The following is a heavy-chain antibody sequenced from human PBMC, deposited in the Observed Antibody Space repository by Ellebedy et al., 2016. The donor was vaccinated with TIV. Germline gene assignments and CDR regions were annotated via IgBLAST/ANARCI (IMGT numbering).Heavy chain of an antibody. D-gene: IGHD2-2*01. J-gene: IGHJ4*02. Sequence: ASVKVSXXASGYTFTSYGISWVRQAPGQGLEWMGWISAYNGNTNYAQKLQGRVTMTTDASTSTAYMELRSLRSDDTAVYYCARVYAPEGYYFDYWGQGTLVTVSS. V-gene: IGHV1-18*04. CDR3: ARVYAPEGYYFDY. CDR2: ISAYNGNT. CDR1: GYTFTSYG.